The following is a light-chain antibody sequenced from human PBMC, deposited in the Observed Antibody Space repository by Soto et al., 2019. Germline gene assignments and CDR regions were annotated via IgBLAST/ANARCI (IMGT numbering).Light chain of an antibody. CDR3: QQTYSTPPT. Sequence: DIQMTHSPSSLSASVGDRVTITCRASQSISSYLNWYQQKPGKAPKLLIYGASSLQSGVPSRFSGSGSGTDFTLTISSLQPEDFATYYCQQTYSTPPTFGQGTKVDIK. V-gene: IGKV1-39*01. CDR2: GAS. CDR1: QSISSY. J-gene: IGKJ1*01.